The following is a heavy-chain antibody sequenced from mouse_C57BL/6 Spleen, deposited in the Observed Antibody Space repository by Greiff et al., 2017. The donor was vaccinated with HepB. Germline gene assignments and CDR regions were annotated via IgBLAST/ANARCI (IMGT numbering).Heavy chain of an antibody. Sequence: EVQRVESGEGLVKPGGSLKLSCAASGFTFSSYAMSWVRQTPEKRLEWVAYISSGGDYIYYADTVKGRITISRDNARNNLYLQMSSLKSEDTAMYYCTRDRATTVVAPYAMDYWGQGTSVTVSS. J-gene: IGHJ4*01. V-gene: IGHV5-9-1*02. CDR3: TRDRATTVVAPYAMDY. D-gene: IGHD1-1*01. CDR2: ISSGGDYI. CDR1: GFTFSSYA.